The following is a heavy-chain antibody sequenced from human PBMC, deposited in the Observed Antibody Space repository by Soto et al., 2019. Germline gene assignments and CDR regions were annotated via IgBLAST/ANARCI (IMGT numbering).Heavy chain of an antibody. Sequence: QVQLQESGPGLMKPSETLSLTCTVSGGSINSYYWSWIRQPAGKGLEWIGRIYSGGSTNYNPSLKRRLTVSVDTSKNQFSLKLTSVTAADTAVYYCASGPGGFGDFSLDYWGQGTLVTVSS. V-gene: IGHV4-4*07. D-gene: IGHD3-10*01. J-gene: IGHJ4*02. CDR3: ASGPGGFGDFSLDY. CDR2: IYSGGST. CDR1: GGSINSYY.